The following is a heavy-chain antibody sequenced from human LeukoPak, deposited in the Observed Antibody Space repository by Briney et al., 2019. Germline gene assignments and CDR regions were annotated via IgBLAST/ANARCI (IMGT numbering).Heavy chain of an antibody. J-gene: IGHJ4*02. CDR1: GYTFTSYY. Sequence: ASVKVSCKASGYTFTSYYMHWVRQAPGQGLEWMGIINPSGGSTSYAQKFQGRVTMSVDTSKNQFSLKLSSVTAADTAVYYCAREGLFSNSQDYWGQGTLVTVSS. CDR3: AREGLFSNSQDY. V-gene: IGHV1-46*01. D-gene: IGHD3-9*01. CDR2: INPSGGST.